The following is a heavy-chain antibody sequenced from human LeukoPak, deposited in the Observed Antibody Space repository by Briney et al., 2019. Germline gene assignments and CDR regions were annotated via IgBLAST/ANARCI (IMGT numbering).Heavy chain of an antibody. D-gene: IGHD3-10*01. CDR2: IYYSGST. Sequence: PSETLSLTCTVSGGSISTYYWSWIRQPPGKGLEWIGYIYYSGSTNYNPSLKSRVTISVDTSKNQISLRLSSVTAADTAVYYCARLIHGSGSYFTSFDPWGQGTLVTVSS. CDR3: ARLIHGSGSYFTSFDP. J-gene: IGHJ5*02. V-gene: IGHV4-59*08. CDR1: GGSISTYY.